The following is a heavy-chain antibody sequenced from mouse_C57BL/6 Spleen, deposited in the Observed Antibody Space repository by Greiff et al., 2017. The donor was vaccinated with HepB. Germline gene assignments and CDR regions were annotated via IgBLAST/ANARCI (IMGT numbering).Heavy chain of an antibody. CDR3: ARGLYAMDY. CDR2: IYHGSGNN. J-gene: IGHJ4*01. Sequence: QVQLVESGPELVKPGASVKISCTASGYSFTSYYIHWVKQRPGQGLEWIGWIYHGSGNNKYNEKFKGKATLTADTSSSTAYMQLSSLTSEDSAVYYCARGLYAMDYWGQGTSVTVSS. CDR1: GYSFTSYY. V-gene: IGHV1-66*01. D-gene: IGHD3-1*01.